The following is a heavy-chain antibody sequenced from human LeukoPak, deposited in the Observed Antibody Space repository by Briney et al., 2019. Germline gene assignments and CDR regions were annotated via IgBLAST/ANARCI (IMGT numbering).Heavy chain of an antibody. V-gene: IGHV4-34*01. Sequence: SETLSLTCAVYGGSFSGYYCSWIRQPPRKGLEWIGEINHSGSTNYNPSLKSRVTISVDTSKNQFSLELSSVTAADTAVYYCANGGLVVRRGFDYWGQGALVTVSS. CDR1: GGSFSGYY. CDR2: INHSGST. J-gene: IGHJ4*02. D-gene: IGHD2-15*01. CDR3: ANGGLVVRRGFDY.